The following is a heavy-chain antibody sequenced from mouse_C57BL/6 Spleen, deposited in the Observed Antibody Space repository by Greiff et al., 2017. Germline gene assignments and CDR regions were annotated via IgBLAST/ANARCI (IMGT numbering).Heavy chain of an antibody. V-gene: IGHV1-69*01. CDR1: GYTFTSYW. Sequence: QVQLQQPGAELVMPGASVKLSCKASGYTFTSYWMHWVKQRPGQGLEWIGEIDPSDSYTNYNQKFKGKSTLTVDKSSSTASMQLSSLTSEDSAVYYCARKGDALDYWGQGTTLTVSS. J-gene: IGHJ2*01. CDR2: IDPSDSYT. D-gene: IGHD3-3*01. CDR3: ARKGDALDY.